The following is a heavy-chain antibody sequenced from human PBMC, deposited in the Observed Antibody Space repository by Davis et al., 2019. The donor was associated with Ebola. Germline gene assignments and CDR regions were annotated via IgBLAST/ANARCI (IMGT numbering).Heavy chain of an antibody. J-gene: IGHJ6*04. CDR2: LSASGGNT. V-gene: IGHV3-23*01. Sequence: GESLKISCAASGFTFSSYAMSWVRLAPGKGLEWVSALSASGGNTNYADSVRGRFTISRDNSKSTLYLQMSSLRAEDTAIYYCAKFLSSSWSYYYYYGMDVWGKGTTVTVSS. D-gene: IGHD6-13*01. CDR3: AKFLSSSWSYYYYYGMDV. CDR1: GFTFSSYA.